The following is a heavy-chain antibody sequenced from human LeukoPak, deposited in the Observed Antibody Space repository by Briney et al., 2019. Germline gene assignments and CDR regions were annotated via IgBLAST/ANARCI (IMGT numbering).Heavy chain of an antibody. J-gene: IGHJ3*02. CDR3: ARCYYDSSGYAFDI. Sequence: VASVKVSCKASGGTFSSYAISWVRQAPGQGLEWMGRIIPIFDTANYAQKFQGRVTITTDESTSTAYMELSSLRSEDTAVYYCARCYYDSSGYAFDIWGQGTMVTVSS. CDR2: IIPIFDTA. D-gene: IGHD3-22*01. CDR1: GGTFSSYA. V-gene: IGHV1-69*05.